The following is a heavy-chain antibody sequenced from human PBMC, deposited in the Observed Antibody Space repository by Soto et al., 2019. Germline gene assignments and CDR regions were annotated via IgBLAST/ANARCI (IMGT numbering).Heavy chain of an antibody. CDR3: ARDNYGDPIDY. V-gene: IGHV3-7*01. CDR1: GFTFSRYW. Sequence: VQLVESGGGLVQPGGSLRLSCVASGFTFSRYWMTWVRQAPGKGLEWVANIQQDGSEKNYVDSVKGRFTISRDNAKNSVYLQMNSLRGEDTAVYYCARDNYGDPIDYWGQGTLVTVSS. J-gene: IGHJ4*02. D-gene: IGHD4-17*01. CDR2: IQQDGSEK.